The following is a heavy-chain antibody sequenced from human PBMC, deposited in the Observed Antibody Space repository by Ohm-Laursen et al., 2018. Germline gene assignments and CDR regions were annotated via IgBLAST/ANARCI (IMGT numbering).Heavy chain of an antibody. CDR1: GFTFSSYA. Sequence: SLRLSCAASGFTFSSYAMSWVRQAPGKGLEWVGFIRSKAYGGTTEYAASVKGRFTISRDDSKSIAYLQMNSLKTEDTAVYYCTRSSTSIGYYYGMDVWGQGTTVTVSS. CDR2: IRSKAYGGTT. CDR3: TRSSTSIGYYYGMDV. J-gene: IGHJ6*02. V-gene: IGHV3-49*04. D-gene: IGHD2-2*01.